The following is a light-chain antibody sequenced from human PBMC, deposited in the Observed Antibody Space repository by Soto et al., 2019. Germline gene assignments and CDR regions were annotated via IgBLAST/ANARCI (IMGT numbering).Light chain of an antibody. Sequence: ALTQPPSASGSPGQSVAISCTGTSSDVGGYNYVSWYQQHPGKAPKLMIYEVSKRPSGVPDRFSGSKSGNTASLTVSGLQAEDEADYYCSSYAGSNNLGVFGTGTKLTVL. CDR2: EVS. CDR3: SSYAGSNNLGV. CDR1: SSDVGGYNY. J-gene: IGLJ1*01. V-gene: IGLV2-8*01.